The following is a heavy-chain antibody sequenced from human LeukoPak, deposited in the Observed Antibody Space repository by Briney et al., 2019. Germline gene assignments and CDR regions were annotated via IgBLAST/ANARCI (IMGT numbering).Heavy chain of an antibody. V-gene: IGHV3-30*18. Sequence: GRSLRLSCAASGFTFSSYGMHWVRQAPGKGPEWVAVISYDGSNKYYADSVKGRFTISRDNSKNTLYLQMNSLRAEDTAVYYCAKDRGSSWGYYYYGMDVWGQGTTVTVSS. CDR3: AKDRGSSWGYYYYGMDV. D-gene: IGHD6-13*01. CDR1: GFTFSSYG. J-gene: IGHJ6*02. CDR2: ISYDGSNK.